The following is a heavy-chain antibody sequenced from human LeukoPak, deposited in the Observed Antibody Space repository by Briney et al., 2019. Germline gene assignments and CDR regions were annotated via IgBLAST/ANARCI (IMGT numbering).Heavy chain of an antibody. CDR3: ARGGGLDV. CDR1: GFTFSSYW. J-gene: IGHJ6*02. V-gene: IGHV3-7*03. D-gene: IGHD3-16*01. CDR2: INHNGNVN. Sequence: GGSLRLSCAASGFTFSSYWMNWARQAPGKGLEWVASINHNGNVNYYVDSVKGRFTISRDNAKNSLYLQMSNLRAEDSAVYFCARGGGLDVWGQGATVTVSS.